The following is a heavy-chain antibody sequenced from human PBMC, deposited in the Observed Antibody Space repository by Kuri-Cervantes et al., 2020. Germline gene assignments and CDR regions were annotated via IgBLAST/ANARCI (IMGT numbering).Heavy chain of an antibody. Sequence: SETLSLTCAVSGYSISSGYYWGWIRQPPGKGLEWIGSIYHSGSTYYNPSLKSRVTISVDTSKNQFSLKLTSVTAADTAVYYCARHGRSWLRYFDYWGQGILVTVSS. CDR1: GYSISSGYY. V-gene: IGHV4-38-2*01. CDR2: IYHSGST. D-gene: IGHD6-19*01. CDR3: ARHGRSWLRYFDY. J-gene: IGHJ4*02.